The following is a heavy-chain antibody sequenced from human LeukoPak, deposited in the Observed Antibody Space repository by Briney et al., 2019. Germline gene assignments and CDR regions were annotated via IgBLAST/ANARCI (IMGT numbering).Heavy chain of an antibody. CDR3: ARAVDYYDSSGYYYFDY. D-gene: IGHD3-22*01. Sequence: GGSLRLSCAASGFTFSSFSMNWVRQAPGKGLEWVSVIYSGGSTYYADSVKGRFTISRDNSKNTLYLQMNSLRAEDTAVYYCARAVDYYDSSGYYYFDYWGQGTLVTVSS. J-gene: IGHJ4*02. CDR1: GFTFSSFS. V-gene: IGHV3-53*01. CDR2: IYSGGST.